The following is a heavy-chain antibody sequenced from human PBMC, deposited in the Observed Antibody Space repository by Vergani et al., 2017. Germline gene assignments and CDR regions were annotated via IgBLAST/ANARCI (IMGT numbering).Heavy chain of an antibody. D-gene: IGHD3-22*01. Sequence: QLQLQESGPGLVKPSETLSLTCTVSGGSFSSGDYYWTWIRQPPGKGLEWIGYIYYSGSTYYKPSLKSRVTISADKSKYQFSLKLSSVTAADTAVYYCARMGGYDEGDAFRIGYFDSWGPGILVTVSS. CDR1: GGSFSSGDYY. CDR2: IYYSGST. CDR3: ARMGGYDEGDAFRIGYFDS. J-gene: IGHJ4*02. V-gene: IGHV4-30-4*08.